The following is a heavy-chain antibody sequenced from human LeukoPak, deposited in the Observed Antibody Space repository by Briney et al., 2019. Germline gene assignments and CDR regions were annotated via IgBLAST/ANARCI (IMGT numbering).Heavy chain of an antibody. CDR1: GIIFSTYA. J-gene: IGHJ4*02. Sequence: GGSLRLSCEFSGIIFSTYAMNWVRQAPGKGLEWVSAITAAGNTYYADSVKGRFTISRGNSENTLSLQMNSLRVEDTAVYYCAKDYYSPSHFDYWGQGTLVTVSS. CDR2: ITAAGNT. V-gene: IGHV3-23*01. CDR3: AKDYYSPSHFDY. D-gene: IGHD1-26*01.